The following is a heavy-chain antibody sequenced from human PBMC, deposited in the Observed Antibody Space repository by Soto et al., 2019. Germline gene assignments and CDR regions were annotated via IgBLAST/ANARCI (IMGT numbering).Heavy chain of an antibody. J-gene: IGHJ6*02. CDR2: ISWNSGSI. CDR3: ARHSSSRYYYYYYGMDV. CDR1: GFAFDDYA. D-gene: IGHD2-2*01. Sequence: LRLSCAASGFAFDDYAMHWVRQAPGKGLEWVSGISWNSGSIGYADSVKGRFTISRDNAKNSLYLQWSSLKASDTAMYYCARHSSSRYYYYYYGMDVWGQGTTVTVSS. V-gene: IGHV3-9*01.